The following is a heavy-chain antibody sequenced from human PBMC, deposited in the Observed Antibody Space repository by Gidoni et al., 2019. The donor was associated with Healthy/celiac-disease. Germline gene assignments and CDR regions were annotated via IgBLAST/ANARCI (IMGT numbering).Heavy chain of an antibody. Sequence: EVQLVESGGGLVQPGRSLRLSCAASGFPFDDYAMHWVRQAPGKGLEWVSGISWNSGSIGYADSVKGRFTISRDNAKNSLYLQMNSLRAEDTALYYCAKDMGSNWAFDYWGQGTLVTVSS. D-gene: IGHD7-27*01. CDR2: ISWNSGSI. V-gene: IGHV3-9*01. CDR3: AKDMGSNWAFDY. CDR1: GFPFDDYA. J-gene: IGHJ4*02.